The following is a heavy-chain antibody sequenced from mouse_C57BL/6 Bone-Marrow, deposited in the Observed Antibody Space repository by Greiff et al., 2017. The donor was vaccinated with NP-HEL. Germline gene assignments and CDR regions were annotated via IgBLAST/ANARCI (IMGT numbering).Heavy chain of an antibody. Sequence: EVKLMESGGGLVQPGGSLSLFCAAFGFIFTDYYMSWVRQPPGKALEWLGFIRNKANGYTTEYSASVKGRFTLSRDNSQSILYLQMNALRAEDSATYYCARSNYYYGSSYCDYWGQGTTLTVSS. V-gene: IGHV7-3*01. CDR2: IRNKANGYTT. CDR1: GFIFTDYY. J-gene: IGHJ2*01. D-gene: IGHD1-1*01. CDR3: ARSNYYYGSSYCDY.